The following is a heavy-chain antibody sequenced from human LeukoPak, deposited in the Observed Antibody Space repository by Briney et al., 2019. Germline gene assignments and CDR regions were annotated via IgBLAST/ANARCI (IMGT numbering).Heavy chain of an antibody. D-gene: IGHD3-10*01. V-gene: IGHV3-33*03. Sequence: GGSLRLSCAASGFTFSSYGMHWVRQAPGKGLEWVAVIWYDGSNKYYADSVKGRFTISRDNAKNTLYLQMNSLRAEDTAVYFCAKRGVVIRVILVGFHKEAYYFDSWGQGALVTVSS. J-gene: IGHJ4*02. CDR1: GFTFSSYG. CDR2: IWYDGSNK. CDR3: AKRGVVIRVILVGFHKEAYYFDS.